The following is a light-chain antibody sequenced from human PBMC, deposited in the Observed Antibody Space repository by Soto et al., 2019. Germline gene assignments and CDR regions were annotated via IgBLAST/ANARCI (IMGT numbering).Light chain of an antibody. CDR3: CSYAGSSIYV. Sequence: QSVLTQPASVSGSPGQSITISCTGTSGDVGNYDLVSWYRQHPGHAPKLLIYDVTKRPSGVSNRSSGSKSGNTASLTISGLQAEDEGDYYCCSYAGSSIYVFGTGTKVTVL. CDR1: SGDVGNYDL. J-gene: IGLJ1*01. V-gene: IGLV2-23*02. CDR2: DVT.